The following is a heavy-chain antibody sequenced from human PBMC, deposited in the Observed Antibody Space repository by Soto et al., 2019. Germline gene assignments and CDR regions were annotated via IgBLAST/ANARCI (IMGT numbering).Heavy chain of an antibody. CDR3: ASGLVTTLHY. J-gene: IGHJ4*02. D-gene: IGHD4-17*01. CDR1: GDSISSGDYY. CDR2: IHYSGRI. V-gene: IGHV4-30-4*01. Sequence: PSETLSLTCTVSGDSISSGDYYWSWIRQPPGKGLEWIGYIHYSGRIYYNPSLKSRVVMSIDTSKDQFSLKLSSVTAADTAVYYCASGLVTTLHYWGQGTLVTVSS.